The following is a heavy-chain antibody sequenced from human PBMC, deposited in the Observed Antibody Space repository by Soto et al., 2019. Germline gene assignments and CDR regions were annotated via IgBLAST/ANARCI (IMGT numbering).Heavy chain of an antibody. J-gene: IGHJ6*03. CDR3: ARLPDYYYYYIDV. V-gene: IGHV4-59*08. CDR1: GGSISSYY. Sequence: PSETLSLTCTVSGGSISSYYWSWIRQPPGKGLEWIGYIYYSGSTNYNPSLKSRVTISVDTSKNQFSLKLSPVTAADTAVYYCARLPDYYYYYIDVWGKGTTVTVSS. CDR2: IYYSGST.